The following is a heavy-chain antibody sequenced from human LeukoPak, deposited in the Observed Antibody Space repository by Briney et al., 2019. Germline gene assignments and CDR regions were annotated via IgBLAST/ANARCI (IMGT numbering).Heavy chain of an antibody. J-gene: IGHJ4*02. Sequence: GGSLRLSCAASGFTFSSYAMSWVRQARGKGLEWVSAISGSGGSTYYADSVKGRFTISRDNSKNTLYLQMNSLRAEDTAVYYCAKDERIEFTGPDRWGQGTLVTVSS. V-gene: IGHV3-23*01. CDR2: ISGSGGST. D-gene: IGHD2/OR15-2a*01. CDR3: AKDERIEFTGPDR. CDR1: GFTFSSYA.